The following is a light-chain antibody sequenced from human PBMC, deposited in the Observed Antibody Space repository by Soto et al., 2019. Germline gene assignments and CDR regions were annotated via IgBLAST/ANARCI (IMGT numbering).Light chain of an antibody. V-gene: IGKV3-20*01. CDR2: GAS. Sequence: EIVLTQSPGTLSLSPGERATLSCRASQSVSSSYLAWYQQKPGQAPRLLISGASSRANGIPDRFSGSGSGTDFTLTISRLEPEDFAVYYCQQYGSSPLSTFGQGTKLEIK. CDR3: QQYGSSPLST. J-gene: IGKJ2*01. CDR1: QSVSSSY.